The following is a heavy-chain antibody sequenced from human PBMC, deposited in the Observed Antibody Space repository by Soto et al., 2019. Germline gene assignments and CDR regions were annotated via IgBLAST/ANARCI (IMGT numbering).Heavy chain of an antibody. CDR3: ARVPSQKEGRVFDY. J-gene: IGHJ4*02. V-gene: IGHV4-4*02. CDR2: IYHSGST. Sequence: LYLTCAVSGGSISSSNWWSGVRQPPGKGLEWIGEIYHSGSTNYNPSRKSRVTISVDKSKNQFSLKLSSVTAADTAVYYCARVPSQKEGRVFDYWGQGTLVTVSS. CDR1: GGSISSSNW.